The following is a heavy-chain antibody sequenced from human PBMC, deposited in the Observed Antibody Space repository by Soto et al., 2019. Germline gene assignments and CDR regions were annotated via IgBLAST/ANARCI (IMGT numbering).Heavy chain of an antibody. CDR2: IYYSGST. Sequence: PSETLSLTCTVSGGSISSSSYYRGWIRQPPGKGLEWIGSIYYSGSTYYNPSLKSRVTISVDTSKNQFSLKLSSVTAADTAVYYCARGGSGYPFDYWGQGTLVTVSS. D-gene: IGHD3-22*01. CDR3: ARGGSGYPFDY. J-gene: IGHJ4*02. CDR1: GGSISSSSYY. V-gene: IGHV4-39*07.